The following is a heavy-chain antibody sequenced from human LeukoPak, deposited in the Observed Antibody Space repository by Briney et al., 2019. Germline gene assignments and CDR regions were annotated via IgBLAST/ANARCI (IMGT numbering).Heavy chain of an antibody. J-gene: IGHJ4*02. CDR1: GFTFSNYG. Sequence: GGSLRLSCAASGFTFSNYGMHWVRQAPGKGLEWVAFIRFDGSDKYYADSVKGRFTISRDNSKNTLFLQMNSLRAEDTAVYYCARDKNARCCATCRSEFDNWGQGTLVTVSS. CDR3: ARDKNARCCATCRSEFDN. D-gene: IGHD2-21*01. V-gene: IGHV3-30*02. CDR2: IRFDGSDK.